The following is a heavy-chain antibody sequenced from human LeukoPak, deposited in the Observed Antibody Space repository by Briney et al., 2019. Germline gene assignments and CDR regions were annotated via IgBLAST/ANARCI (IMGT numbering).Heavy chain of an antibody. CDR3: AKDLNGSGSYADAFDI. D-gene: IGHD3-10*01. CDR2: ISGSGGST. J-gene: IGHJ3*02. V-gene: IGHV3-23*01. Sequence: GGSLRLSCVASGFTFSSYAMSWVRQAPRKGLEWVSAISGSGGSTYYADSVKGRFTISRDNSKNTLYLQMNSLRAEDTAVYYCAKDLNGSGSYADAFDIWGQGTMVTVSS. CDR1: GFTFSSYA.